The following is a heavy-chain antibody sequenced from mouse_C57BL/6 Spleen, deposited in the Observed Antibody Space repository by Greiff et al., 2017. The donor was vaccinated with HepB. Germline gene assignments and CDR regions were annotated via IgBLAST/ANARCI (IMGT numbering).Heavy chain of an antibody. CDR1: GYSFTGYY. J-gene: IGHJ3*01. CDR3: ARPNYPSEDWFAY. CDR2: INPSTGGT. Sequence: VQLKESGPELVKPGASVKISCKASGYSFTGYYMNWVKQSPEKSLEWIGEINPSTGGTTYNQKFKAKATLTVDKSSSTAYMQLKSLTSEDSAVYYCARPNYPSEDWFAYWGQGTLVTVSA. V-gene: IGHV1-42*01. D-gene: IGHD2-1*01.